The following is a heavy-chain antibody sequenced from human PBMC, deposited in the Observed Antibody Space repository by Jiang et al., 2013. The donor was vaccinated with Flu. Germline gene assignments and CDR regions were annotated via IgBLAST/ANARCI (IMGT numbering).Heavy chain of an antibody. CDR2: IWYDGSNK. D-gene: IGHD5-12*01. J-gene: IGHJ3*02. CDR3: ARDRIGALRFTDAFDI. CDR1: GFTFSSYG. Sequence: RSLRLSCAASGFTFSSYGMHWVRQAPGKGLEWVAVIWYDGSNKYYADSVKGRFTISRDNSKNTLYLQMNSLRAEDTAVYYCARDRIGALRFTDAFDIWGQGTMVTVSS. V-gene: IGHV3-33*01.